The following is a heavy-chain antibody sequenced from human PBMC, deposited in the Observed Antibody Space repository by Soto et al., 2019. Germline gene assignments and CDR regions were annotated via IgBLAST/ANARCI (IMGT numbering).Heavy chain of an antibody. J-gene: IGHJ1*01. CDR2: INLQNGKT. D-gene: IGHD1-26*01. CDR3: VRDEVGDSGGYFRH. CDR1: GYTFVNYN. Sequence: QVQLVQSGTEMKTPGASVKVSCKTSGYTFVNYNIAWVRQAPGQGPEWMGWINLQNGKTNYVQNFRGRVTLTTDTSTSTAYMDLWSLRSDDTGVYYCVRDEVGDSGGYFRHWGQGTLITVSS. V-gene: IGHV1-18*01.